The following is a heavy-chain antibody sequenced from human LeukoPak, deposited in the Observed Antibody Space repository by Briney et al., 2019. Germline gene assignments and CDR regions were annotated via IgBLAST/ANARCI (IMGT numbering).Heavy chain of an antibody. J-gene: IGHJ3*02. CDR2: ISSSSSYI. CDR3: ARDVLQDAFDI. Sequence: GGSLRLSCAASGFTFSSYEMNWVRQAPGKGLEWVSSISSSSSYIYYADSVKGRFTISRDNAKNSLYLQMNSRRAEDTAVYYCARDVLQDAFDIWGQGTMVTVSS. CDR1: GFTFSSYE. D-gene: IGHD2-8*01. V-gene: IGHV3-21*01.